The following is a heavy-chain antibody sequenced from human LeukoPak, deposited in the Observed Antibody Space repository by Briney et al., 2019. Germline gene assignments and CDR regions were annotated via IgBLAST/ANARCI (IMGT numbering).Heavy chain of an antibody. V-gene: IGHV3-7*01. CDR1: GFTFSSYS. D-gene: IGHD2-8*01. J-gene: IGHJ4*02. CDR2: IKQDGSEK. CDR3: ARGKMVYASKAAHFY. Sequence: GGSLRLSCAASGFTFSSYSMNWVRQAPGKGLEWVANIKQDGSEKYYVDSVKGRFTISRDNAKNSLYLQMNSLRAEDTAVYYCARGKMVYASKAAHFYWGQGTLVTVSS.